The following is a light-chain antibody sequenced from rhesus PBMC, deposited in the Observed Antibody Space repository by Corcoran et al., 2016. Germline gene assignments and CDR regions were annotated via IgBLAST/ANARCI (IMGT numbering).Light chain of an antibody. CDR2: AAS. V-gene: IGKV1-44*02. CDR1: QTISSY. Sequence: DIQMTQSPSSLSASVGDRVTITCRASQTISSYLAWYQQKPGKVPKLLNYAASSLESGVPSRFSGSGSGTEFPLTINSLQPEDFATYYCQQHNSHPFTFGPGTKLDIK. J-gene: IGKJ3*01. CDR3: QQHNSHPFT.